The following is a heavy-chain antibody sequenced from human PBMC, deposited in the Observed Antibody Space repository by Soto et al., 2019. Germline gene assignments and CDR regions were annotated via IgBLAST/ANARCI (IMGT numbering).Heavy chain of an antibody. D-gene: IGHD3-22*01. Sequence: SETLSLTCTVSGDSISSSSYYWGWIRQPPGKGLEWIGDIYYSGTTHYNPSLKSRVTISIDTSKNQFSLHLRSVTAADTAVYYCARLKRAFFITTYNWFDPWGQGTPVTVSS. CDR3: ARLKRAFFITTYNWFDP. CDR2: IYYSGTT. CDR1: GDSISSSSYY. J-gene: IGHJ5*02. V-gene: IGHV4-39*01.